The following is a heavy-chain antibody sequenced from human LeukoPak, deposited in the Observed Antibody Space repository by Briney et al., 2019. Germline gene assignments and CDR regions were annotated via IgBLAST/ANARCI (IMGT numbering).Heavy chain of an antibody. V-gene: IGHV1-2*02. J-gene: IGHJ6*03. CDR3: AREVVPAAMGDYYYMDV. CDR2: INPNSGGT. D-gene: IGHD2-2*01. Sequence: GASVKVSCKASGYTFTGYYMHWVRQAPGQGLEWMGWINPNSGGTNYAQKFQGRVTVTRDTSISTAYMELSRLRSDDTAVYYCAREVVPAAMGDYYYMDVWGKGTTVTVSS. CDR1: GYTFTGYY.